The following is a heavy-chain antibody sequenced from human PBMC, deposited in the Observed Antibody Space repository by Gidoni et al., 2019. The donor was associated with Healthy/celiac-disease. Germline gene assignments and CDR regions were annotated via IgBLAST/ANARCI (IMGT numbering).Heavy chain of an antibody. CDR3: ARDKGSSWYRARDYYGMDV. V-gene: IGHV4-59*01. D-gene: IGHD6-13*01. CDR2: IYYRGST. CDR1: GGSIRSSY. J-gene: IGHJ6*02. Sequence: QVQLQESGPGLVKPSETLSLPCTVSGGSIRSSYWSWIRQPPGKGLEWIGYIYYRGSTNYNPSLKSRVTISVDTSKNQFSLKLSSVTAADTAVYYCARDKGSSWYRARDYYGMDVWGQGTTVTVSS.